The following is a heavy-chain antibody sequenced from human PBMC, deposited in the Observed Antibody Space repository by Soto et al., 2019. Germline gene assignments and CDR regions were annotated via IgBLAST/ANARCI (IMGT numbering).Heavy chain of an antibody. D-gene: IGHD3-3*01. V-gene: IGHV5-51*01. CDR1: GYSFSRSW. Sequence: RGESLKISCQGSGYSFSRSWIGWVRQMSGKGLEWMGTIYPSDSDTRYSPSFQGQVIISADKSTSTAYLQWRSLKASDTAMYYCATRAEYYDFWSGYYGAWGQGTLGTVSS. CDR2: IYPSDSDT. CDR3: ATRAEYYDFWSGYYGA. J-gene: IGHJ5*02.